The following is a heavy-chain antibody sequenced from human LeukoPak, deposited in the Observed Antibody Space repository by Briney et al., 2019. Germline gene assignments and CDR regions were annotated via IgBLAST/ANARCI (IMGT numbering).Heavy chain of an antibody. Sequence: SETLSLTCAVYGGSFSGYYWSWIRQPPGKGLEWIGEINHSGSTNYNPSLKSRVTISVDTSKNQFSLKLSSVTAADTAVYYCARDQWASHYYMDVWGEGTTVTVSS. CDR1: GGSFSGYY. D-gene: IGHD2-8*01. CDR2: INHSGST. V-gene: IGHV4-34*01. J-gene: IGHJ6*03. CDR3: ARDQWASHYYMDV.